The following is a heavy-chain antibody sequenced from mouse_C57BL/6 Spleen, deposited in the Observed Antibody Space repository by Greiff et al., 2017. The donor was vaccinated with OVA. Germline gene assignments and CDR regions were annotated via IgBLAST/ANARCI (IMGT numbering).Heavy chain of an antibody. V-gene: IGHV2-9-1*01. D-gene: IGHD2-2*01. Sequence: VKVVESGPGLVAPSQSLSITCTVSGFSLTSYAISWVRQPPGKGLEWLGVIWTGGGTNYNSALKSRLSISKDNSKSQVFLKMNSLQTDDTARYYCARIYGYDYWYFDVWGTGTTVTVSS. J-gene: IGHJ1*03. CDR2: IWTGGGT. CDR3: ARIYGYDYWYFDV. CDR1: GFSLTSYA.